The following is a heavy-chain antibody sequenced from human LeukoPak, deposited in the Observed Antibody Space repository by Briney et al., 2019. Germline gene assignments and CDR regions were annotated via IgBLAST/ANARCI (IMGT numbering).Heavy chain of an antibody. J-gene: IGHJ4*02. CDR3: ARDRDYSSGWYFY. Sequence: SVKVSCKASGGTFSSYAISWVRQAPGQGLEWTGGIIPIFGTANYAQKFQGRVTITADESTSTAYMELSSLRSEDTAVYYCARDRDYSSGWYFYWGQGTLVTVSS. CDR2: IIPIFGTA. CDR1: GGTFSSYA. D-gene: IGHD6-19*01. V-gene: IGHV1-69*13.